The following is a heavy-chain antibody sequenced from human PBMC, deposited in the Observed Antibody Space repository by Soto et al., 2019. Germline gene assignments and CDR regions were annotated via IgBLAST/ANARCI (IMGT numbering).Heavy chain of an antibody. CDR1: GFTFSSYG. J-gene: IGHJ4*02. CDR2: ISYDGSNK. Sequence: GGSLSLSCAASGFTFSSYGMHWVRQAPGKGLEWVAVISYDGSNKYYADSVKGRFTISRDNSKNTLYLQMNSLRAEDTAVYYCAKVLPFLSSSNYYFDYWGQGTLVTVSS. V-gene: IGHV3-30*18. D-gene: IGHD6-6*01. CDR3: AKVLPFLSSSNYYFDY.